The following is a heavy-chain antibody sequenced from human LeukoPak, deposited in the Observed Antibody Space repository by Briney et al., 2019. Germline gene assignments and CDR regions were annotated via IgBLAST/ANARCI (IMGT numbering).Heavy chain of an antibody. Sequence: SETLSLTCAVSGGSFSGYFWSWIRQPPGKGLDWIGEINPSGSANYNPSLKSRVTISVDTSKNQFSLKLSSVTAADTAVYYCARFGTYWGQGTLVTVSS. J-gene: IGHJ4*02. D-gene: IGHD3-10*01. CDR1: GGSFSGYF. CDR2: INPSGSA. CDR3: ARFGTY. V-gene: IGHV4-34*01.